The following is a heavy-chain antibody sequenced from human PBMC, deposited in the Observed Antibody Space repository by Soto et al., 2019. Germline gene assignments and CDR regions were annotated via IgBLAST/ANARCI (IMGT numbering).Heavy chain of an antibody. V-gene: IGHV1-46*01. J-gene: IGHJ4*02. CDR2: INPSGGST. CDR1: GYTFTSYY. Sequence: ASVKVACKASGYTFTSYYMHWVRQAPGQGLEWMGIINPSGGSTSYAQKFQGRVTMTRDTSTSTVYMELSSLRSEDTAVYYCATSIAAADHYFDYWGQGTLVTV. D-gene: IGHD6-13*01. CDR3: ATSIAAADHYFDY.